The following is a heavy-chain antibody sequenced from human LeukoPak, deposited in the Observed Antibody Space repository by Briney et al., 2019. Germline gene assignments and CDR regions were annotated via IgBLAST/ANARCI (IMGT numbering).Heavy chain of an antibody. CDR2: INPNSGGT. Sequence: ASVTVSCKASGYTFTGYYMNWVRQAPGQGLEWMGWINPNSGGTNYAQKFQGRVTMTRDTSISTAYMELSRLRSDDTAVYYCATDYYDSSGYYYVRFPDDYWGQGTLVTVSS. CDR1: GYTFTGYY. D-gene: IGHD3-22*01. V-gene: IGHV1-2*02. J-gene: IGHJ4*02. CDR3: ATDYYDSSGYYYVRFPDDY.